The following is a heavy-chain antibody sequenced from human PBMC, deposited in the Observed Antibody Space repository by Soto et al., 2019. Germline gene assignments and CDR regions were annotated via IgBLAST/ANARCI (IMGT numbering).Heavy chain of an antibody. Sequence: EVQLLESGGGLVQPGGSLRLSCAASGFTFRNYAMSWVRQAPGEGLEWVSSLSASGTYTDYAESVKGRFTISRDNSKNTLSLQMNSLSAEDTAFYYCAKGLHTPSGRILPPWYFDYWGQGTLVTVSS. CDR2: LSASGTYT. CDR3: AKGLHTPSGRILPPWYFDY. J-gene: IGHJ4*02. CDR1: GFTFRNYA. D-gene: IGHD1-26*01. V-gene: IGHV3-23*05.